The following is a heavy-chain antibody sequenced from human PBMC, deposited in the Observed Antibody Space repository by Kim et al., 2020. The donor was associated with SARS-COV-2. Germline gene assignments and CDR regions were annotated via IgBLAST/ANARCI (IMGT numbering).Heavy chain of an antibody. CDR2: ISGSGGST. D-gene: IGHD3-10*01. J-gene: IGHJ5*02. CDR3: AKGILWFGELLYRAPWFDP. V-gene: IGHV3-23*01. Sequence: GGSLRLSCAASGFTFSSYAMSWVRQAPGKGLEWVSAISGSGGSTYYADSVKGRFTISRDNSKNTLYLQMNSLRAEDTAVYYCAKGILWFGELLYRAPWFDPWGQGTLVTVSS. CDR1: GFTFSSYA.